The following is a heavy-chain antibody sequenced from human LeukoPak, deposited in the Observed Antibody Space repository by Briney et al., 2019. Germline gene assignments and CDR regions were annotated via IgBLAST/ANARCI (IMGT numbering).Heavy chain of an antibody. CDR2: ISGSGGST. CDR1: GFTFSTYG. D-gene: IGHD4-23*01. J-gene: IGHJ4*02. Sequence: GGSLRLSCAASGFTFSTYGMSWVRQAPGKGLEWVSAISGSGGSTYYADSVKGRFTISRDNSKNTLYLQMNSLRAEDTAVYYCAKDKGYGGNSAHDDYWGQGTLVTVSS. V-gene: IGHV3-23*01. CDR3: AKDKGYGGNSAHDDY.